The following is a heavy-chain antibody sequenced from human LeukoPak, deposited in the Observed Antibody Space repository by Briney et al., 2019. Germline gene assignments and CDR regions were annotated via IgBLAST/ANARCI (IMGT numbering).Heavy chain of an antibody. V-gene: IGHV3-23*01. J-gene: IGHJ4*02. CDR2: IGSRGGFT. D-gene: IGHD3-10*01. Sequence: GGSLRLSCASSVFTFSRYAMSWVRQAPGRGVEWVSSIGSRGGFTDYAESVKGRFNISRENSMNTLYLQVSTVSTADTAVSYCALGVAYYGSLKNWGEGTLVTV. CDR1: VFTFSRYA. CDR3: ALGVAYYGSLKN.